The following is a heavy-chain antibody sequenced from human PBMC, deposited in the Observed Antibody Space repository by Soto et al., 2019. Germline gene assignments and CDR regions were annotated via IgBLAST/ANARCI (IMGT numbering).Heavy chain of an antibody. V-gene: IGHV1-69*06. CDR2: IIPIFGTA. CDR1: GGTFSSYA. D-gene: IGHD2-15*01. J-gene: IGHJ5*02. Sequence: AASVKVSCKASGGTFSSYAISWVRQAPGQGLEWMGGIIPIFGTANYAQKFQGRVTITADKSTSTAYMELSSLRSEDTAVYYCARDNCSGGSCYSVGWFDPWGQGTLVTVSS. CDR3: ARDNCSGGSCYSVGWFDP.